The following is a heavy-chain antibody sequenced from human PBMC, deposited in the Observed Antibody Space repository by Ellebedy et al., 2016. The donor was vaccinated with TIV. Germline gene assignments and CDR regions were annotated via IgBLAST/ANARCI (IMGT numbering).Heavy chain of an antibody. V-gene: IGHV3-7*01. CDR3: ARRVAGKASFDY. Sequence: PGGSLRLSCAASGFTFSSNWMSWVRQAPGKGLELVAKIKEDGILKYYVDAVKGRFAISGDNAKNSLYLQMNSLRAEDTAVYYCARRVAGKASFDYWGQGTLVTVSS. CDR2: IKEDGILK. CDR1: GFTFSSNW. D-gene: IGHD6-19*01. J-gene: IGHJ4*02.